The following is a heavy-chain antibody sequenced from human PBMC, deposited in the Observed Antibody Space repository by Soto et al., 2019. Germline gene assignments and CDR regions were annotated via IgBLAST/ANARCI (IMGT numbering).Heavy chain of an antibody. CDR3: ARESRYCSGGSCYFLPGIDY. V-gene: IGHV1-69*12. Sequence: QVQLVQXXAEVKKPGSSVKVSCKASGGTFSSYAISWVRQAPGQGLEWMGGIIPIFGTANYAQKFQGRVTSTGDESTSTAYMEPSSLRSEDTAVYYCARESRYCSGGSCYFLPGIDYWGQGTLVTVSS. J-gene: IGHJ4*02. CDR1: GGTFSSYA. CDR2: IIPIFGTA. D-gene: IGHD2-15*01.